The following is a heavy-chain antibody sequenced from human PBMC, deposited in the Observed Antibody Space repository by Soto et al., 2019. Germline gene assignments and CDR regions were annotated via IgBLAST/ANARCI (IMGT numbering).Heavy chain of an antibody. J-gene: IGHJ6*03. CDR2: IDWGDDK. V-gene: IGHV2-70*11. D-gene: IGHD3-3*01. Sequence: SLSTSGLCVSCIRQPPGKALEWLARIDWGDDKYYSTSLKTRLTISKDTSKNQVVLTMTNMDPVDTATYYCARTRRITILGVVTNSYFYYMDVRGKGTTVTVSS. CDR3: ARTRRITILGVVTNSYFYYMDV. CDR1: SLSTSGLC.